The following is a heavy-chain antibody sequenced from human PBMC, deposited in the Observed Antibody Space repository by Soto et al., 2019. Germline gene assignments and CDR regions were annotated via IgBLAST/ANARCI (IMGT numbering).Heavy chain of an antibody. CDR1: GGPFNTFG. V-gene: IGHV1-69*01. D-gene: IGHD2-2*01. J-gene: IGHJ4*02. Sequence: QVQLMQSGAEETKPGSSVKVSCKASGGPFNTFGISWVRQAPGQGLEWMGGIIPKYGTRNYARRFQGIVTITADESTTTAYLELSSLRHDDTAIYYCARTRQRRPVFYVDYWGQGTPISVTS. CDR3: ARTRQRRPVFYVDY. CDR2: IIPKYGTR.